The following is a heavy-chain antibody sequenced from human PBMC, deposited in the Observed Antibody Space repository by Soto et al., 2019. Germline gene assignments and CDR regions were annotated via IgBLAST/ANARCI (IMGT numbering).Heavy chain of an antibody. CDR1: GGSISSYY. CDR2: IYYSGST. D-gene: IGHD6-13*01. CDR3: ARAGYSSSWYAASSGWYLLDY. Sequence: SETLSLTCTVSGGSISSYYWSWIRQPPGKGLEWIGYIYYSGSTNYNPSLKSRVTISVDTSKNQFSLKLSSVTAADTAVYYCARAGYSSSWYAASSGWYLLDYWGQGTLVTVSS. V-gene: IGHV4-59*01. J-gene: IGHJ4*02.